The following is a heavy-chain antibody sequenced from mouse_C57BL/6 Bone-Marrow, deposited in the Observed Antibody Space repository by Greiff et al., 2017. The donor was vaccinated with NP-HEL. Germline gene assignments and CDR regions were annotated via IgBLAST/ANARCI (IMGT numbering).Heavy chain of an antibody. J-gene: IGHJ4*01. CDR3: ARFGNYPFYYAMDY. CDR2: ITPNYGTT. D-gene: IGHD2-1*01. CDR1: GYSFTDYN. V-gene: IGHV1-39*01. Sequence: VQLQQSGPELVKPGASVKISCKASGYSFTDYNMNWVKQSNGKSLEWIGVITPNYGTTSYNQKFKGKATLTVDQSSSTAYRQLNSLTSEDSAVYYCARFGNYPFYYAMDYWGQGTSVTVSS.